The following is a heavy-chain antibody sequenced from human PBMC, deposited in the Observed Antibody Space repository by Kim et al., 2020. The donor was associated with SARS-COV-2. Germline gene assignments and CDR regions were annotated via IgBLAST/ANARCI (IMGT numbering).Heavy chain of an antibody. Sequence: QNVQGRATMTRATSTSTVYMELSSLRSEDTAVYYCARVAGAGTPYNWFDPWGQGTLVTVSS. D-gene: IGHD6-19*01. CDR3: ARVAGAGTPYNWFDP. J-gene: IGHJ5*02. V-gene: IGHV1-46*01.